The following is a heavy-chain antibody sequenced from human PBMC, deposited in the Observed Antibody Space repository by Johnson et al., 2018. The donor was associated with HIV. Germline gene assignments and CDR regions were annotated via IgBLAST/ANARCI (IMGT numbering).Heavy chain of an antibody. Sequence: QVQLVESGGGVVQPGRSLRLSCAASGFAFSNFGMHWVRQAPGKGLEWVAVTSYDGSNKYYADSVKGRFTISRDNSKNTLYLQMNSLRAEDTAVYYCARGITMIVVDAFDIWGQGTMVTVSS. V-gene: IGHV3-30*03. D-gene: IGHD3-22*01. J-gene: IGHJ3*02. CDR1: GFAFSNFG. CDR2: TSYDGSNK. CDR3: ARGITMIVVDAFDI.